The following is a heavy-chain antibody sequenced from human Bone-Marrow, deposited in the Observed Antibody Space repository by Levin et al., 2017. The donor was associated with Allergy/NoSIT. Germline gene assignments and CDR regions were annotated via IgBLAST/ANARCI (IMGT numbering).Heavy chain of an antibody. V-gene: IGHV1-18*01. Sequence: ASVKVSCEASGYTFTSYGITWVRQAPGQGPEWMGWISTSNDKTKYAQKFQGRATMTTDTSTSTAYMELRSLRPDDTAVYYCMRVPSPWCQGTLVTVSS. CDR2: ISTSNDKT. CDR3: MRVPSP. CDR1: GYTFTSYG. J-gene: IGHJ5*02.